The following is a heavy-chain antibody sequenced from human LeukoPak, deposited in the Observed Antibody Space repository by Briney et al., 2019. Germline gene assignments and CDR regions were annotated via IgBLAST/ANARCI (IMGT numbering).Heavy chain of an antibody. D-gene: IGHD6-13*01. CDR1: GDSVSSNSAA. CDR3: ARNLGYSSSWYLNNWFDP. J-gene: IGHJ5*02. Sequence: SQTLSLTCAVSGDSVSSNSAAWNWIRQSPSRGLEWLGRTYYRSKWYNDYAVSVKSRITINPDTSKNQFSLKLSSVTAADTAVYYCARNLGYSSSWYLNNWFDPWGQGTLVTVSS. V-gene: IGHV6-1*01. CDR2: TYYRSKWYN.